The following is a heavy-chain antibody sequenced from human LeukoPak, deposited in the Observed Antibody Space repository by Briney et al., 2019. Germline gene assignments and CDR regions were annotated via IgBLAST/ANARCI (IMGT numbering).Heavy chain of an antibody. V-gene: IGHV3-7*01. CDR1: GFTFSSHW. D-gene: IGHD2-2*01. J-gene: IGHJ4*02. CDR3: ANSRGDKTSWIDY. Sequence: GGSLRLSCAASGFTFSSHWMTWVRQAPGKGPEWVASIKQGGSNKYYADSVKGRFTISRDNSKNTLYLQMNSLRAEDTAVYYCANSRGDKTSWIDYWGQGTLVTVSS. CDR2: IKQGGSNK.